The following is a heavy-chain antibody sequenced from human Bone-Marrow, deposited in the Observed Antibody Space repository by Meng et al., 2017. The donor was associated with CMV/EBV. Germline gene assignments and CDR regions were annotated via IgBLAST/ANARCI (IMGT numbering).Heavy chain of an antibody. Sequence: GGTLRLTCAVSGFTFSSYFMSWVRQAPGKGLEWVAVISESGASKYYADSVKGRFFISRDNSRDTLYLQMKNLRANDTAAYYCAKDETAGATSHFDYWGQGTLVTVSS. J-gene: IGHJ4*02. D-gene: IGHD6-13*01. CDR1: GFTFSSYF. CDR2: ISESGASK. V-gene: IGHV3-23*01. CDR3: AKDETAGATSHFDY.